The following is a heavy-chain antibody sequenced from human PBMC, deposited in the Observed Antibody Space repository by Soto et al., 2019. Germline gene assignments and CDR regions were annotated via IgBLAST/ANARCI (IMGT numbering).Heavy chain of an antibody. CDR1: GFTFSSYG. Sequence: GGSLRLSCAASGFTFSSYGMHWVRQAPGKGLEWVAVISYDGRNKYYADAVKGRFTISRDNSKNTLYLQMSSLRAEDTAVYYCARSKYYDFWTTDDAFDIWGQGTMVTVSS. J-gene: IGHJ3*02. CDR3: ARSKYYDFWTTDDAFDI. D-gene: IGHD3-3*01. V-gene: IGHV3-30*03. CDR2: ISYDGRNK.